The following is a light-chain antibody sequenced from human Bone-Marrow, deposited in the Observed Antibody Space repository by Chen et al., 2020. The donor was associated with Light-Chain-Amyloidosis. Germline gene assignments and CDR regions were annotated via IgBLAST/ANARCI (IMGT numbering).Light chain of an antibody. CDR2: DDS. V-gene: IGLV3-21*02. CDR1: NIGSTS. CDR3: QVWDRSSDRPV. Sequence: SYVLTHPSSVSDAPGQTATIACGGNNIGSTSVHWYQQTPGPAPLLVVYDDSDRPSGIPERLSGSNSGNTATLTISRVEAGDEADYYCQVWDRSSDRPVFGGGTKLAVL. J-gene: IGLJ3*02.